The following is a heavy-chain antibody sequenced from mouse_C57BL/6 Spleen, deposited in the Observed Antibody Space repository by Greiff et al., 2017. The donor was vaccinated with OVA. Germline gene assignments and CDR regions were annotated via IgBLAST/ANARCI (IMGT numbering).Heavy chain of an antibody. Sequence: QVQLQQPGAELVMPGASVKLSCKASGYTFTSYWMHWVKQRPGQGLEWIGEIDPSDSYTNYNQKFKGKSTLTVDKSSSTAYMQLSSLTSEDSAVYYCARLRRDPHWYFDVWGTGTTVTVSS. J-gene: IGHJ1*03. D-gene: IGHD2-12*01. CDR1: GYTFTSYW. CDR3: ARLRRDPHWYFDV. CDR2: IDPSDSYT. V-gene: IGHV1-69*01.